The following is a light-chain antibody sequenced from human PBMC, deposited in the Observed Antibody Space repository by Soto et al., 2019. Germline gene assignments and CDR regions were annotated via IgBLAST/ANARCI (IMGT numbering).Light chain of an antibody. CDR3: SSYTSSSTRV. J-gene: IGLJ1*01. V-gene: IGLV2-18*02. Sequence: QSALTQPPSVSGSPGQSVTISCAGTSTDSRHYKDVSWYQQRPGKAPKLIIFEVNKRPSGVPDRFSGSKSGNTTSLTISGLQAEDEADYYCSSYTSSSTRVFGTGTKLTVL. CDR1: STDSRHYKD. CDR2: EVN.